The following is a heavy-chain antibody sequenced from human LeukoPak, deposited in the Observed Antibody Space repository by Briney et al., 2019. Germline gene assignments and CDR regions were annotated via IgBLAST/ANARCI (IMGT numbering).Heavy chain of an antibody. V-gene: IGHV1-2*02. CDR2: INPNSGGT. J-gene: IGHJ4*02. Sequence: ASVKVSCKASGYTFTGYYMHWVRQAPGQGLERMGWINPNSGGTNYAQKFQGGVTMTRDTSISTAYMELSRLRSDDTAVYYCASVSFWSGYYAYDYWGQGTLVTVSS. CDR1: GYTFTGYY. CDR3: ASVSFWSGYYAYDY. D-gene: IGHD3-3*01.